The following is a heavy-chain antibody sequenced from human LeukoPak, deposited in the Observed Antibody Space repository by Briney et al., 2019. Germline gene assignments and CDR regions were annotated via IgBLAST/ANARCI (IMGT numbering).Heavy chain of an antibody. CDR1: GFTFSSYG. CDR2: ISGSGDST. J-gene: IGHJ6*02. Sequence: GGSLRLSCAASGFTFSSYGVSWVRQAPGKGLEWVSGISGSGDSTNYADSVKGRFTISRDNSKNTLYLQMNSLRAEDTAVYYCASLYSGYGPSSYYYYYGMDVWGQGTTVTVSS. CDR3: ASLYSGYGPSSYYYYYGMDV. V-gene: IGHV3-23*01. D-gene: IGHD5-12*01.